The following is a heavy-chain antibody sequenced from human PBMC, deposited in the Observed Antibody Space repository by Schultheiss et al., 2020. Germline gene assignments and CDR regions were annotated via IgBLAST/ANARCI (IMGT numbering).Heavy chain of an antibody. CDR2: MYYSGST. CDR1: GGSISSNSYY. D-gene: IGHD6-19*01. CDR3: ARSQWLAHYFDY. Sequence: SATLSLTCTVSGGSISSNSYYWGWIRQPPGKGLEWIGSMYYSGSTYYNPSLKSRVTISVDTSKNQFSLKLSSVTAADTAVYYCARSQWLAHYFDYWGQGTLVTVSS. V-gene: IGHV4-39*01. J-gene: IGHJ4*02.